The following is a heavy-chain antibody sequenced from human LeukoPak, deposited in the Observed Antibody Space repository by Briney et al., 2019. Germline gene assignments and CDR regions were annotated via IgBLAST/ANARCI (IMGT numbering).Heavy chain of an antibody. CDR2: ISGSGGST. Sequence: GGSLRLSCAASGFTLSSYAMSWVRQAPGKGLEWVSAISGSGGSTYYADSVKGRFTISRDNSKNTLYLQMNSLRAEDTAVYYCAKDSSYGSGSFHFDYWGQGTLVTVSS. CDR3: AKDSSYGSGSFHFDY. D-gene: IGHD3-10*01. CDR1: GFTLSSYA. J-gene: IGHJ4*02. V-gene: IGHV3-23*01.